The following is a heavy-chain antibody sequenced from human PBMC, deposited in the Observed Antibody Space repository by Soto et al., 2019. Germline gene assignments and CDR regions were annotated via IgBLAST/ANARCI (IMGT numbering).Heavy chain of an antibody. CDR1: GYRFTSYW. V-gene: IGHV5-51*01. D-gene: IGHD3-22*01. J-gene: IGHJ5*02. CDR3: ARKDKSGYFNWFDP. Sequence: GESLKISCRTSGYRFTSYWIAWMRQMPGKGLEWMGIIFPSDSVTRYSPSFQGQVTISADRSTSTVFLQWASLKASDTAVYFCARKDKSGYFNWFDPWGQGTLVTVSS. CDR2: IFPSDSVT.